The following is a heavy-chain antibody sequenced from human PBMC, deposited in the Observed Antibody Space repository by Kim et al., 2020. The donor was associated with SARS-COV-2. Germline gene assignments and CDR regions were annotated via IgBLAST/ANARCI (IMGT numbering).Heavy chain of an antibody. CDR3: ARTRDSSGYYYHLYYFDY. J-gene: IGHJ4*02. Sequence: KSRVTISVDTSKNQFSLKLSSVTAADTAVYYCARTRDSSGYYYHLYYFDYWGQGTLVTVSS. V-gene: IGHV4-31*02. D-gene: IGHD3-22*01.